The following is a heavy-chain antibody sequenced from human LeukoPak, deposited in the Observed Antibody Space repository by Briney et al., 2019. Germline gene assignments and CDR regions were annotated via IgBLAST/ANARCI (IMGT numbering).Heavy chain of an antibody. CDR3: ATDSSGWLHPFDY. CDR2: ISSSSSYI. D-gene: IGHD6-19*01. J-gene: IGHJ4*02. Sequence: PGGSLRLSCAASGFTFSSYSMNWVRQAPGKGLEWVSSISSSSSYIYYADSVKGRFTISRDNAKNSLYLQMNSLRAEDTAVYYCATDSSGWLHPFDYWGQGTLVTVSS. V-gene: IGHV3-21*01. CDR1: GFTFSSYS.